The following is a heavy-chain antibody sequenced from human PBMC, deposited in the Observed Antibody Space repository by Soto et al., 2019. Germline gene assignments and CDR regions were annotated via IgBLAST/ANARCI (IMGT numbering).Heavy chain of an antibody. V-gene: IGHV3-30*03. D-gene: IGHD6-25*01. CDR3: ARERGAPPARGFDY. CDR2: ISYDGSSK. J-gene: IGHJ4*02. CDR1: GFTFSNYG. Sequence: PGGSLRLSCAASGFTFSNYGMYWVRQAPGKGLEWVAFISYDGSSKFYADPMKGRHTISRDNSKNTLSLQMNSLRAEDTAVYYCARERGAPPARGFDYWGQGALVTVSS.